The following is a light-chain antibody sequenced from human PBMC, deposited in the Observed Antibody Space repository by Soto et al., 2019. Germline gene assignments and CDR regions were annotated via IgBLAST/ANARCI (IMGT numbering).Light chain of an antibody. CDR3: QQSFGAPVT. Sequence: DFPMTPSPSSLSASVGDNVTITCRASQTISSFLNWHQQKVGKAPKVLMYGAASPQSRVPSRFSGSASGTQFNLTITSRQPEESASYYCQQSFGAPVTFGGGTKVEIK. CDR2: GAA. CDR1: QTISSF. V-gene: IGKV1-39*01. J-gene: IGKJ4*01.